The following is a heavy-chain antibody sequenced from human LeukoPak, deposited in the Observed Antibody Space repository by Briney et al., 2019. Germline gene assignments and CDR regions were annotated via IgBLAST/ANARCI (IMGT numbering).Heavy chain of an antibody. J-gene: IGHJ4*02. CDR3: ARQTAARSGLTYYFDY. CDR1: GASISSSSYY. D-gene: IGHD6-19*01. CDR2: IYYSGST. Sequence: PSETLSLTCTVSGASISSSSYYWGWIRQPPGKGLEWIGSIYYSGSTYYNPSLKSRVTISVDTSKNQFSLKLSSVTAADTAVYYCARQTAARSGLTYYFDYWGQGTLVTVSS. V-gene: IGHV4-39*01.